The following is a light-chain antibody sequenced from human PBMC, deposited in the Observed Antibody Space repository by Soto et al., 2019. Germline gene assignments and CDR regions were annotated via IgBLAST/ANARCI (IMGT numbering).Light chain of an antibody. J-gene: IGKJ1*01. CDR3: QQYGSSGT. CDR1: QSVGNF. Sequence: EIVLAQSPATLSLSPVERATLSCRASQSVGNFLAWYQHRPGQAPRLLILNASTRATGIPPRFSGSGSGTDFTLTISRLEPEDFAVYYCQQYGSSGTFGQGTKVDIK. CDR2: NAS. V-gene: IGKV3-20*01.